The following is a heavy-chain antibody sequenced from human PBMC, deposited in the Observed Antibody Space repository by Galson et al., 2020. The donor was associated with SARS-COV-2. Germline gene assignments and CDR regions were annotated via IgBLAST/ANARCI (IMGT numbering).Heavy chain of an antibody. CDR2: INHSGST. Sequence: SETLSLTRAVYGGSFSGYYWSWIRQPPGKGLEWIGEINHSGSTNYNPSLKSRVTISIDTSKNEFSLKLSSVTAADTAVYSCARGRPSLVGATVFDYWGQGTLVTVSS. CDR3: ARGRPSLVGATVFDY. D-gene: IGHD1-26*01. J-gene: IGHJ4*02. CDR1: GGSFSGYY. V-gene: IGHV4-34*01.